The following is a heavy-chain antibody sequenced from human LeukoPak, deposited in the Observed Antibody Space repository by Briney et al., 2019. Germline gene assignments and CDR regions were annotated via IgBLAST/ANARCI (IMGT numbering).Heavy chain of an antibody. CDR2: IIPILGIA. Sequence: SVKVSCTASGGTFSSYAISWVRQAPGQGLEWMGRIIPILGIANYAQKFQGRVTITADKSTSTAYMELSSLRSEDTAAYYCATNYYDSSGFDYWGQGTLVTVSS. CDR3: ATNYYDSSGFDY. CDR1: GGTFSSYA. J-gene: IGHJ4*02. D-gene: IGHD3-22*01. V-gene: IGHV1-69*04.